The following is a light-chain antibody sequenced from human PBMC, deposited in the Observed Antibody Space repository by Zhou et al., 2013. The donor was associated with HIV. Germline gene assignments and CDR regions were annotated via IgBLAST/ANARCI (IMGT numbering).Light chain of an antibody. CDR1: QSISSY. V-gene: IGKV1-39*01. J-gene: IGKJ1*01. Sequence: DIQMTQSPSSLSASVGDRVTITCRASQSISSYLNWYHQKPGKAPNLLIYATSSLQSGVPSRFSGSGSGTDFTLTISSLQPEDFATYYCQQSYSNPRTFGQGTKVEI. CDR3: QQSYSNPRT. CDR2: ATS.